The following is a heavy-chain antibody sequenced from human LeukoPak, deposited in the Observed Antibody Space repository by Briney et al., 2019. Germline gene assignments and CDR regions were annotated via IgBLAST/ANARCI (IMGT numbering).Heavy chain of an antibody. V-gene: IGHV1-46*01. D-gene: IGHD3-22*01. CDR1: GYTFTSYY. CDR3: ARPKLPNYYDSSGYYPLFDY. J-gene: IGHJ4*02. CDR2: INPSGGST. Sequence: ASVKVSCKASGYTFTSYYMHWVRQAPGQGLEWMGIINPSGGSTSYAQKFQGRVTMTRDTSTSTVYMELSSLRSEDTAVYYCARPKLPNYYDSSGYYPLFDYWGQGNLVTVSS.